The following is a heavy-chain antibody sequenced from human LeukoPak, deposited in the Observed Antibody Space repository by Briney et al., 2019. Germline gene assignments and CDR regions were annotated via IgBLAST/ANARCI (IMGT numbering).Heavy chain of an antibody. CDR2: IGGSDGKT. Sequence: LAAGYLRLSCAASGFTIRSYAMSWVGQAPGNGLEWVSAIGGSDGKTYYADSVKGRFTISRDNSEDTALYYCAKEAHYPHMGTYLVTIDSWGQGTLVTVSS. D-gene: IGHD3-10*01. V-gene: IGHV3-23*01. J-gene: IGHJ4*02. CDR1: GFTIRSYA. CDR3: VTIDS.